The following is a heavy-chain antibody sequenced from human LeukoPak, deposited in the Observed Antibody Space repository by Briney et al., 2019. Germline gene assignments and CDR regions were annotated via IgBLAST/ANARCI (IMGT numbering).Heavy chain of an antibody. D-gene: IGHD6-19*01. CDR2: INHSGST. J-gene: IGHJ5*02. CDR3: ARGLRGWYRS. Sequence: PSETLSLTCAVYGGSFSGYYWSWIRQPPGKGLEWIGEINHSGSTNYNPSLKSRVTISVDTSKNQFSLKLSSVTAADTAVYYCARGLRGWYRSWGQGTLVTVSS. V-gene: IGHV4-34*01. CDR1: GGSFSGYY.